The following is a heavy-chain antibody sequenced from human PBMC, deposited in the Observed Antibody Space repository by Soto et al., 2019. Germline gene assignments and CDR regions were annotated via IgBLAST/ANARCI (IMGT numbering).Heavy chain of an antibody. D-gene: IGHD3-10*01. J-gene: IGHJ6*02. CDR1: GYTFTSYG. CDR2: ISAYNGNT. V-gene: IGHV1-18*01. Sequence: QVQLVQSGAEVKKPGASVKVSCKASGYTFTSYGISWVRQAPGQGLEWMGWISAYNGNTNYAQKLQGRVTMTTDTSTSTAYMELRSLRSDDTAVYHCASSYYGSGTPYYHGMDVWGQGTTVPVSS. CDR3: ASSYYGSGTPYYHGMDV.